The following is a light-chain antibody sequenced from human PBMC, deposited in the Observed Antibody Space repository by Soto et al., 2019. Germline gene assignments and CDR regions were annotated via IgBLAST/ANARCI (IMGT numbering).Light chain of an antibody. CDR3: CSYTSSSTHV. V-gene: IGLV2-14*03. J-gene: IGLJ1*01. CDR2: DVS. Sequence: QSALTQPASVSGSPGQSITISCTGTSSDVGAYTFVSWYQQHPDKVPKLMIFDVSRRPSGVSDRFSGSKSGNTASLTISGLQREDEADYYCCSYTSSSTHVFGSGTKLTVL. CDR1: SSDVGAYTF.